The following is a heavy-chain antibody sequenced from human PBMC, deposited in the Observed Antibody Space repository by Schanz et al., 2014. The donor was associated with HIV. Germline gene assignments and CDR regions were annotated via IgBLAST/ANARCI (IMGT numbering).Heavy chain of an antibody. V-gene: IGHV1-69*13. Sequence: QVQLVQSGAEVKKPGASVKVSCKASGYTFTSYGINWVRQAPGQGLEWMGWINPIFGTANYAQKFQGRVTITADESTNTAYMELRSLRSEDTAVYYCARGLGDSSSSEPFDIWGQGTKVTVSS. J-gene: IGHJ3*02. CDR2: INPIFGTA. CDR1: GYTFTSYG. CDR3: ARGLGDSSSSEPFDI. D-gene: IGHD6-6*01.